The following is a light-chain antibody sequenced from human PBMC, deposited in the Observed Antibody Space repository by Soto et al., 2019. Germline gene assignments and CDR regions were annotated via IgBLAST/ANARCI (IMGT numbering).Light chain of an antibody. CDR2: AAS. J-gene: IGKJ3*01. V-gene: IGKV1-27*01. CDR3: LTDNWPPFT. CDR1: QGIANY. Sequence: DIQMTQSPSSLAASVGDRVIISCRASQGIANYLAWYQQKPGKAPKLLIYAASTLQSGVSSLFPGGRSGTDFSLTISSLQPEDVVTYFCLTDNWPPFTIGPGTKVEIK.